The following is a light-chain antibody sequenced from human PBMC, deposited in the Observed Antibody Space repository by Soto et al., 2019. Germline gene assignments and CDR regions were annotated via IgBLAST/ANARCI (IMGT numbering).Light chain of an antibody. CDR3: CSYAGSSTLGV. Sequence: QSVLTQPASLSVSPGQSVTISCTGTSSDVGSYNLVSWYQQHPGKAPKLMIYEGSKRPSGVSNRFSGSKSGNTASLTISGLQAEDEADYYCCSYAGSSTLGVFGTGTKVTVL. J-gene: IGLJ1*01. V-gene: IGLV2-23*01. CDR1: SSDVGSYNL. CDR2: EGS.